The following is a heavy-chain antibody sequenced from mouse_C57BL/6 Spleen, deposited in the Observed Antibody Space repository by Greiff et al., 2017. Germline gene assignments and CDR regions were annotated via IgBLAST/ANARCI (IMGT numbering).Heavy chain of an antibody. CDR2: INPNNGGT. D-gene: IGHD5-5*01. Sequence: VQLQQSGPELVKPGASVKISCKASGYTFTDYYMNWVKQSHGKSLEWIGDINPNNGGTSYNQKFKGKATLTVDKSSSTAYMELRSLTSEDSAVYYCARGHYLVGYFDVWGTGTTVTVSS. CDR3: ARGHYLVGYFDV. CDR1: GYTFTDYY. V-gene: IGHV1-26*01. J-gene: IGHJ1*03.